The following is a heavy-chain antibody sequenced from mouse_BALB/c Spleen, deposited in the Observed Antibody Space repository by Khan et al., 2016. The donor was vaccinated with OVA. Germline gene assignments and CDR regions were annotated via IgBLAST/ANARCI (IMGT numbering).Heavy chain of an antibody. CDR3: ARRGLRWDVDD. CDR1: GYTFINYW. D-gene: IGHD1-1*01. CDR2: INPSTGYT. Sequence: VQLQQSGAELAKPGASVKMSCKASGYTFINYWILWIKQRPGQGLEWIGYINPSTGYTEYNQNFQDKATLTADISSSTAYMQLSSLTSEDSAVYDCARRGLRWDVDDWGQGTTLTVSS. J-gene: IGHJ2*01. V-gene: IGHV1-7*01.